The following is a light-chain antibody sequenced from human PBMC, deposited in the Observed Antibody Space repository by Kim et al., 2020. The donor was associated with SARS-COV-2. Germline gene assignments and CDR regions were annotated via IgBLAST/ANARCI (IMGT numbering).Light chain of an antibody. Sequence: SPGQTASITCSGEKLGDKYACWYQQKPGQSPVLVIYQDSKRPSGIPERFSGSNAGKTATLTISGTQAMDEADYYCQAWDSSTAWVFGGGTQLTVL. J-gene: IGLJ3*02. CDR2: QDS. V-gene: IGLV3-1*01. CDR1: KLGDKY. CDR3: QAWDSSTAWV.